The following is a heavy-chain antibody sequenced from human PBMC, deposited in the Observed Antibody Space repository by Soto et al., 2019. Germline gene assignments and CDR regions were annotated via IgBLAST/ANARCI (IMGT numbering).Heavy chain of an antibody. CDR1: GFNFRGEA. CDR2: LTPGGETT. J-gene: IGHJ4*02. D-gene: IGHD1-26*01. V-gene: IGHV3-23*01. Sequence: GSLRLSCAASGFNFRGEAMTWVLQAPGKGLEWISALTPGGETTYYINSVKGRFTISSDNAKDTPLLQMNSLTDADTAIYYCVKDSPGSGKYQDLDYWGQGTLVSVSS. CDR3: VKDSPGSGKYQDLDY.